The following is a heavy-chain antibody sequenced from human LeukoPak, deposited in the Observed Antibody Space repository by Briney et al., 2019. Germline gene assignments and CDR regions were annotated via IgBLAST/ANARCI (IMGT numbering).Heavy chain of an antibody. D-gene: IGHD6-6*01. V-gene: IGHV1-46*01. J-gene: IGHJ1*01. CDR1: GYTFTSYY. Sequence: ASVKVSCKASGYTFTSYYMHWVRQAPGQGLEWMGIINPSGGSTSYAQKFQGRVTMTRDTSTSTVYMELSSLRSEDTAVYYCARAPRGRYSSSPGGYFQHWGQGTLVTVSS. CDR2: INPSGGST. CDR3: ARAPRGRYSSSPGGYFQH.